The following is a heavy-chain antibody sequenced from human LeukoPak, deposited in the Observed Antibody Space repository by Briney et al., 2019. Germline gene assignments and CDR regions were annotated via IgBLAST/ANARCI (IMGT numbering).Heavy chain of an antibody. D-gene: IGHD3-3*01. Sequence: RSLRLSCAASGFTFSSYGMHWVRQAPGKGLEWVAVIWYDGSNKYYADSVKGRFTISRDNSKNTLYLQMNSLRAEDTAVYYCAKDLDYDFWSGMGPFDYWGQGTLVTVSS. J-gene: IGHJ4*02. V-gene: IGHV3-33*06. CDR1: GFTFSSYG. CDR3: AKDLDYDFWSGMGPFDY. CDR2: IWYDGSNK.